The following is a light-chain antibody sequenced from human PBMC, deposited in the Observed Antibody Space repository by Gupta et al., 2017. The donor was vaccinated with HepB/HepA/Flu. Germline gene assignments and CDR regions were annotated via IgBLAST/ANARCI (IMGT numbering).Light chain of an antibody. CDR2: ATS. J-gene: IGKJ3*01. V-gene: IGKV1-39*01. CDR1: QSIRNF. CDR3: QQSYSTPFT. Sequence: DIQMTQSPSSLSASVGDRITITCRASQSIRNFLNWYQQKPGKAPNLLIYATSSLQSGVPSRFSGSESGTDFTLTISSLQAEDFAAYYCQQSYSTPFTFGPGTKVEIK.